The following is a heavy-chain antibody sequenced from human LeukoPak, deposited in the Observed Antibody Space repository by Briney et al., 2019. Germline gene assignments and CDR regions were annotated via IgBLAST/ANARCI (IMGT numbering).Heavy chain of an antibody. CDR2: FYYSGST. CDR3: ARHKYTSSWHFDT. D-gene: IGHD6-13*01. J-gene: IGHJ5*02. Sequence: PSETLSLTCTVSGGSISSYYWSWIRQPPGQGLEWIVDFYYSGSTNYNPSLKSRVTISVETSKNQFSLKLSSVTATDTAIYYCARHKYTSSWHFDTWGQGTLVTVSS. V-gene: IGHV4-59*08. CDR1: GGSISSYY.